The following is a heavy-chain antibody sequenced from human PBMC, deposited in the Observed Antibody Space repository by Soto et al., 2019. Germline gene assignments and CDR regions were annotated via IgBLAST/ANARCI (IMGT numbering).Heavy chain of an antibody. CDR2: ISSNGGRT. V-gene: IGHV3-64*04. CDR1: GFTFSSYA. J-gene: IGHJ3*02. CDR3: TTDRFVDLDYDFWSGPGDAFDI. Sequence: PGGSLRLSCSASGFTFSSYAMHWVRQAPGKGLEYVSAISSNGGRTYYADSVKGRFTISRDDSKNTLYLQMNSLKTEDTAVYYCTTDRFVDLDYDFWSGPGDAFDIWGQGTMVTVSS. D-gene: IGHD3-3*01.